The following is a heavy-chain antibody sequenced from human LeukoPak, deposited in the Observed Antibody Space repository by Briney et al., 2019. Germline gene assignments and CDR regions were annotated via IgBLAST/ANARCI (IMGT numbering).Heavy chain of an antibody. D-gene: IGHD3-16*02. J-gene: IGHJ4*02. CDR1: QFTFSSYG. V-gene: IGHV3-30-3*01. CDR3: ARDREILPTTPDNRYTSNFDY. Sequence: GGSLRLSCAASQFTFSSYGMHWVRQAPGKGLEWVAVISYDGANKYYADSVKGRFTISRDNSKNKLYLQMNSLRAEDTAVYYCARDREILPTTPDNRYTSNFDYWGQGTLVTVSS. CDR2: ISYDGANK.